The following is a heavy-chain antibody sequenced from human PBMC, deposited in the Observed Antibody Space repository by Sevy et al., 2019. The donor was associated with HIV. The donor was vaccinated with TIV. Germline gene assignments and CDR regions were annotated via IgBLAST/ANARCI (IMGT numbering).Heavy chain of an antibody. CDR3: ARDRAVAGLNYYYCGMDV. D-gene: IGHD6-19*01. CDR1: GYTFTSYG. Sequence: ASVKVSCKASGYTFTSYGISWVRQAPGQGLEWMGWISAYNGNTNYAQKLQGRVTMTTDTSTSTGYMELRSLRSDDTAVYYCARDRAVAGLNYYYCGMDVWGQGATVTVSS. CDR2: ISAYNGNT. J-gene: IGHJ6*02. V-gene: IGHV1-18*01.